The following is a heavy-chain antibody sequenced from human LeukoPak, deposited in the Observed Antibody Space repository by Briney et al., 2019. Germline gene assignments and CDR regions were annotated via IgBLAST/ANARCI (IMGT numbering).Heavy chain of an antibody. CDR3: ARGFGSAWYGTFFDY. CDR2: IIPVFGTP. V-gene: IGHV1-69*06. D-gene: IGHD6-13*01. J-gene: IGHJ4*02. CDR1: GGAFSNYA. Sequence: GSSVKVSCKASGGAFSNYAITWVRQAPGQGLGWMGGIIPVFGTPNYAQKFQGRVTVTADKSTSTAYMELSSLRSEDTAVYYCARGFGSAWYGTFFDYWGQGTLVTVSS.